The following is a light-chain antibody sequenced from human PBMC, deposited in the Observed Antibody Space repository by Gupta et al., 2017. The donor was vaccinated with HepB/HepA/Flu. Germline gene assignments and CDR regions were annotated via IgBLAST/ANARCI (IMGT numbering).Light chain of an antibody. CDR1: SSNIGNNY. CDR2: QSD. Sequence: QSVLTQPPSVSAAPGQKVAISCSGSSSNIGNNYISWFHQVPGTAPKLIMYQSDKRPSGIPDRFSGSKSGTSATLGITGLQTGDEADYYCATWDSSLNVWVFGGGTKLTVL. CDR3: ATWDSSLNVWV. V-gene: IGLV1-51*01. J-gene: IGLJ3*02.